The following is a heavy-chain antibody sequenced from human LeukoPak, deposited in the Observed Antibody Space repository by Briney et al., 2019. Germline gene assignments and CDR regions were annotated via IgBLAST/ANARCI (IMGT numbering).Heavy chain of an antibody. D-gene: IGHD6-6*01. V-gene: IGHV3-9*01. CDR2: ISWNSGNI. CDR1: GFTFQNYA. Sequence: GGSLRLSCAASGFTFQNYAMHWVRQVLGKGLEGVSGISWNSGNIGYADSVEGRFTLSRDNAKKSLYLQMNSLRAEDTALYYCTKTGTYSSSSGYIDSWGQGTLVTVSS. J-gene: IGHJ4*02. CDR3: TKTGTYSSSSGYIDS.